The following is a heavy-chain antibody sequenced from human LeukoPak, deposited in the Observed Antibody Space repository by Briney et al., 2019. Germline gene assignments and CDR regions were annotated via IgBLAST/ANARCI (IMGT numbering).Heavy chain of an antibody. CDR1: GFTFSSYA. Sequence: GGSLRLSCAASGFTFSSYAMSWVRHAPGKGLEWVSSISSSSSYIYYADSVKGRFTISRDNAKNSLYLQMNSLRAEDTAVYYCARDHGLDYWGQGTLVTVSS. D-gene: IGHD2-8*01. CDR2: ISSSSSYI. J-gene: IGHJ4*02. V-gene: IGHV3-21*01. CDR3: ARDHGLDY.